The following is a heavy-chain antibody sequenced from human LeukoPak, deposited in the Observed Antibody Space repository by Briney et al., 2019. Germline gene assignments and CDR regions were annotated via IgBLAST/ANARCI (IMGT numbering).Heavy chain of an antibody. Sequence: PSETLSLTCSVSGGSITSYYWSWIRKPAGKGLEWIGRIYTSGSTNYSPSLKSRITVSVDTSNNQFSLNLSSVTAADTAVYYCARDSTARAYDIWGQGTMVTVSS. J-gene: IGHJ3*02. V-gene: IGHV4-4*07. CDR3: ARDSTARAYDI. D-gene: IGHD2-2*01. CDR1: GGSITSYY. CDR2: IYTSGST.